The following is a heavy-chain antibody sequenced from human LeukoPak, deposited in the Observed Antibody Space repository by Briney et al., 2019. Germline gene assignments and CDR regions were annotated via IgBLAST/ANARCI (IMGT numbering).Heavy chain of an antibody. CDR3: ARVGDHYHWYLDV. Sequence: PGGSLTLSCEGSGFSVSTNYMNWVRQAPGKGLEWVSILYSGSSTYYTDSVKGRFTVSRDDSKNTLYLHMSSLSVEDTAVYYCARVGDHYHWYLDVWGRGTLVTVSS. CDR2: LYSGSST. D-gene: IGHD3-10*01. J-gene: IGHJ2*01. CDR1: GFSVSTNY. V-gene: IGHV3-53*01.